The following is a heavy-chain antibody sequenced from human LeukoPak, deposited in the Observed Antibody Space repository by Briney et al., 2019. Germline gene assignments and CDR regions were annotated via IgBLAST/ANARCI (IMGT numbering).Heavy chain of an antibody. CDR1: GLTFSPYS. V-gene: IGHV3-21*01. Sequence: GGSLRLSCVASGLTFSPYSMNWVRQAPGKGLEWVSCISGSSSYIYYGDSVKGRFTISRDNARNSLYLQMNSLRAEDTAVYYCARAGTENHFDYWGQGTLVTVSS. D-gene: IGHD2/OR15-2a*01. CDR2: ISGSSSYI. J-gene: IGHJ4*02. CDR3: ARAGTENHFDY.